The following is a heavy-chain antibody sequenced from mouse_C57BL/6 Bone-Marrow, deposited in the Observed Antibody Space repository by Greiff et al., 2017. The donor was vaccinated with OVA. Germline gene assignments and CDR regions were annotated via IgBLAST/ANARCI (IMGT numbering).Heavy chain of an antibody. CDR3: VRIGGSSYWYFDV. CDR1: GFSFNTYA. Sequence: GGGLVQPKGSLKLSCAASGFSFNTYAMNWVRQAPGKGLEWVARIRSKSHNYATYYADSVKDRFTISRDDSESMLYLQMNNLKTEDTAMYYCVRIGGSSYWYFDVWGTGTTVTVSS. D-gene: IGHD1-1*01. J-gene: IGHJ1*03. CDR2: IRSKSHNYAT. V-gene: IGHV10-1*01.